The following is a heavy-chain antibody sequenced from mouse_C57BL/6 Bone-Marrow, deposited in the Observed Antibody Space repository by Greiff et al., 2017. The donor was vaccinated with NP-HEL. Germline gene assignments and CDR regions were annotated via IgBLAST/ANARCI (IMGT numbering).Heavy chain of an antibody. D-gene: IGHD1-1*01. CDR2: INPSNGGT. J-gene: IGHJ1*03. V-gene: IGHV1-53*01. CDR1: GYTFTSYW. CDR3: ASRDYGSSYWYFDV. Sequence: QVQLQQSGTELVKPGASVKLSCKASGYTFTSYWMHWVKQRPGQGLEWIGNINPSNGGTNYNEKFKSKATLTVDKSSSTAYMQLSSLTSEDSAGYYCASRDYGSSYWYFDVWGTGTTVTVSS.